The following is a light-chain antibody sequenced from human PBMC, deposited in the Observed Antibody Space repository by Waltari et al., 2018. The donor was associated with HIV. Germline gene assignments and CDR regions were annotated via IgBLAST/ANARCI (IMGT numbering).Light chain of an antibody. CDR1: QAISNY. V-gene: IGKV1-27*01. J-gene: IGKJ4*01. CDR2: GTS. Sequence: DIQMTQSPSSRSASVGDRVTITCRASQAISNYLVWYQQKPGKVPKVLIYGTSSLQSGVPSRFTGSGSGTEFTLTISSLQPEDVATYYCQSYKSAPFTFGGGTRVEIK. CDR3: QSYKSAPFT.